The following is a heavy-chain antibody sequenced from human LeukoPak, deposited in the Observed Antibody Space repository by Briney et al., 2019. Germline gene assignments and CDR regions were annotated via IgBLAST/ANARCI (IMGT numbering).Heavy chain of an antibody. Sequence: SETLSLTCTVSGGSFSSYYWTWIRQPPGKGLEWIGYIDHGGSTNYNPSLRSRVSISSDTSKVQFSLELTSVTAADTAVYYCARLKATVSIHAYFDSWGQGTLVTVSS. J-gene: IGHJ4*02. CDR2: IDHGGST. CDR1: GGSFSSYY. V-gene: IGHV4-59*01. CDR3: ARLKATVSIHAYFDS. D-gene: IGHD4-17*01.